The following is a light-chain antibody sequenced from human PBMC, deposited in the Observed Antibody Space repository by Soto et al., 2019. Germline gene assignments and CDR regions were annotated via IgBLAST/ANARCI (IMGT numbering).Light chain of an antibody. CDR3: QQYASSRT. V-gene: IGKV3-20*01. Sequence: EIVLTQSPGTLSLSPGEIATLSCSASQSVTNNYLAWFQQKPGQAPRLLMYGASSRATGIPDRFSGSGSGTDFTLTITRLEPEDFAVYYCQQYASSRTFGQGTKVDIK. J-gene: IGKJ1*01. CDR1: QSVTNNY. CDR2: GAS.